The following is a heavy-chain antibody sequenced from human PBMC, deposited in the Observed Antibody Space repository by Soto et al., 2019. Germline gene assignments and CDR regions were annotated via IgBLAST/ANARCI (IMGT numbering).Heavy chain of an antibody. J-gene: IGHJ6*02. V-gene: IGHV3-30*18. Sequence: GGSLRLSCAASGFTFSNYGMHWVRQTPGKGLEWVALILYDGSNKYYGDSVKGRFTISRDNSKNTLYLQVSSLRAEDTAVYYCAKSRDAYNFYFYYGMDVWGQGTTVTVSS. CDR3: AKSRDAYNFYFYYGMDV. D-gene: IGHD2-2*01. CDR2: ILYDGSNK. CDR1: GFTFSNYG.